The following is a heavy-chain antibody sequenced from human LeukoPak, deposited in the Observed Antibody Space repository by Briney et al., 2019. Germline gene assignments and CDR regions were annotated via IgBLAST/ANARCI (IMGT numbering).Heavy chain of an antibody. J-gene: IGHJ5*02. V-gene: IGHV4-59*08. Sequence: SETLSLTCTVSGGSISSYYWSWIRQPPGKGLEWIGYIYYSGSTNYNPSLKSRVTISVDTSKNQFSLKLSPVTAADTAVYYCARLGRRAAAGTSWFDPWGQGTLVTVSS. CDR2: IYYSGST. CDR1: GGSISSYY. CDR3: ARLGRRAAAGTSWFDP. D-gene: IGHD6-13*01.